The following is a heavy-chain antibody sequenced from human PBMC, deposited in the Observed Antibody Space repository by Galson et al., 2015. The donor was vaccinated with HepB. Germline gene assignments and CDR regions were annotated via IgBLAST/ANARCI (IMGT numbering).Heavy chain of an antibody. J-gene: IGHJ4*02. CDR3: ATGGVVATDFDY. Sequence: SVKVSCKVSGYTLTELSMHWVRQAPGKGLEWMGGFDPEDGETIYAQKFQGRVTMTEDTSTDTAYMELSSLRSEDTAVYYCATGGVVATDFDYWGQGTLVTVSS. CDR1: GYTLTELS. V-gene: IGHV1-24*01. D-gene: IGHD5-12*01. CDR2: FDPEDGET.